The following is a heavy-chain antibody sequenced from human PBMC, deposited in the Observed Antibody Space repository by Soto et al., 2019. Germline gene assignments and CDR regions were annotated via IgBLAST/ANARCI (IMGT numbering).Heavy chain of an antibody. J-gene: IGHJ6*02. CDR3: ARDYGDYGYYSYYGMDV. CDR1: GGSISSYY. D-gene: IGHD4-17*01. Sequence: QVQLQESGPGLVKPSETLSLTCTVSGGSISSYYWSWIRQPPGKGLEWIGYIYYSGSTNYNPSLKSRVTISVDTSKNQVSLKLSSVTAAATAVYYCARDYGDYGYYSYYGMDVWGQGTTVTVSS. V-gene: IGHV4-59*01. CDR2: IYYSGST.